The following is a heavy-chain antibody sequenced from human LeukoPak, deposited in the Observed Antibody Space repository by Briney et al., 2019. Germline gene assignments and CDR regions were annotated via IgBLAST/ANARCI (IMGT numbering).Heavy chain of an antibody. CDR3: ARQDSSGWYLLGY. V-gene: IGHV4-4*07. CDR2: IYTSGST. CDR1: GGSISSYY. D-gene: IGHD6-19*01. J-gene: IGHJ4*02. Sequence: SETLSLTCTVSGGSISSYYLSWIRQPPGKGLEWIGRIYTSGSTNYNPSLKSRVTMSVDTSKNQFSLKLSSVTAADTAVYYCARQDSSGWYLLGYWGQGTLVTVSS.